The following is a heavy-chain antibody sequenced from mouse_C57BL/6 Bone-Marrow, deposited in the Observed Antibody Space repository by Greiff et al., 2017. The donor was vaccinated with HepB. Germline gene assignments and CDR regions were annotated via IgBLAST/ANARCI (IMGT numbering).Heavy chain of an antibody. J-gene: IGHJ3*01. CDR2: ISSGGSYT. Sequence: EVQGVESGGDLVKPGGSLKLSCAASGFTFSSYGMSWVRQTPDKRLEWVATISSGGSYTYYPDSVKGRFTSSRDNAKNTLYLQMSSLKSEDTAMYYCASLYYSNYPWFAYWGQGTLVTVSA. CDR3: ASLYYSNYPWFAY. V-gene: IGHV5-6*01. CDR1: GFTFSSYG. D-gene: IGHD2-5*01.